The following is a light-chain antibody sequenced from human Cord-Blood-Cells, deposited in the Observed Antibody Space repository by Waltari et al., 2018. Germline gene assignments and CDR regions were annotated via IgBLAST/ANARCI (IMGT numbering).Light chain of an antibody. J-gene: IGKJ1*01. Sequence: ATLSCRASQSVSSSYLAWYQQKPGQAPRLLIYGASSRATGIPDRFSGSGSGTDFTLTISRLEPEDFAVYYCQQYGSSLTWTFGQGTKVEIK. V-gene: IGKV3-20*01. CDR2: GAS. CDR1: QSVSSSY. CDR3: QQYGSSLTWT.